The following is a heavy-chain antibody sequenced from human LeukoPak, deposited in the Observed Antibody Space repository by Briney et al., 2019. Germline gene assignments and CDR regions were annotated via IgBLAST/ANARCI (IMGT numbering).Heavy chain of an antibody. Sequence: ASVKVSCQASGGTFNSYANSWVRQAPGQGLEWMGGIIPIFGTANYAQKFQGRVTITTDGSTSTAYMELSSLRSEDTAVYYCARGDYDSSGYYRTNWFDPWGQGTLVTVSS. D-gene: IGHD3-22*01. CDR2: IIPIFGTA. J-gene: IGHJ5*02. CDR1: GGTFNSYA. CDR3: ARGDYDSSGYYRTNWFDP. V-gene: IGHV1-69*05.